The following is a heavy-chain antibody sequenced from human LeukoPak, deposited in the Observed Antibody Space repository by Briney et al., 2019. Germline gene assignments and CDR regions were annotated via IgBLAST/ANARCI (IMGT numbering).Heavy chain of an antibody. CDR1: GFTFSSYA. D-gene: IGHD2-2*01. V-gene: IGHV3-33*08. CDR2: IWYDGSNK. Sequence: GGSLRLSCAASGFTFSSYAMSWVRQAPGKGLEWVAVIWYDGSNKYYADSVKGRFTISRDNSKNTLYLQTNSLRAEDTAVYYCARDQGEYQLLPHYGMDVWGQGTTVTVSS. CDR3: ARDQGEYQLLPHYGMDV. J-gene: IGHJ6*02.